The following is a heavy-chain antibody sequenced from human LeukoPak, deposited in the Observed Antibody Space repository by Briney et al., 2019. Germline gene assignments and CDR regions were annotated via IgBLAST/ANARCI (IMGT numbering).Heavy chain of an antibody. CDR1: GFTVSSNY. V-gene: IGHV3-53*01. J-gene: IGHJ5*02. D-gene: IGHD4-23*01. CDR2: IYSGGST. Sequence: GGSLRLSCAASGFTVSSNYMSWVRQAPGKGLEWVSVIYSGGSTYYAGSVKGRFTISRDNPNNTLYLQMNSLRAEDTAVYYCTRNYGGNWFDPWGQGTLVTVSS. CDR3: TRNYGGNWFDP.